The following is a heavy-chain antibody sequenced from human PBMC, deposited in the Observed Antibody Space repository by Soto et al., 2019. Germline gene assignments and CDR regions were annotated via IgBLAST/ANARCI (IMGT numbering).Heavy chain of an antibody. CDR2: MNPNSGNT. Sequence: GASVKVSCKASGYTFTSYDINWVRQATGQGLEWMGWMNPNSGNTGYAQKFQGRVTMTRNTSISTAYMELSSLRSEDTAVYYCARVVGHYAFWSGLYPGGYYYYMDVWGKGTTVTVSS. J-gene: IGHJ6*03. D-gene: IGHD3-3*01. CDR3: ARVVGHYAFWSGLYPGGYYYYMDV. CDR1: GYTFTSYD. V-gene: IGHV1-8*01.